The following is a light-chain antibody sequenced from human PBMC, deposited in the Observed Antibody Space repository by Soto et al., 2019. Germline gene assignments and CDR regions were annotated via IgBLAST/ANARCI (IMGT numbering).Light chain of an antibody. V-gene: IGKV1-27*01. Sequence: DIPMTQSPTSLSASVGDRVTITCRASQGIRNYVAWYQQKPGKAPKLLIYAASTLQSGFPSRFSGSGSGTDFTLTITSLQPEDVATYSCQKYSSVPVFGPGTKVEIK. CDR1: QGIRNY. CDR2: AAS. J-gene: IGKJ3*01. CDR3: QKYSSVPV.